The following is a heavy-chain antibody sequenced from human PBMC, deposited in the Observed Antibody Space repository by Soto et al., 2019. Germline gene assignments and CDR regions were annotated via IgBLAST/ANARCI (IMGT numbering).Heavy chain of an antibody. V-gene: IGHV3-21*01. CDR2: SSSTSSDT. D-gene: IGHD6-19*01. J-gene: IGHJ4*02. CDR1: GFTFSSYI. CDR3: ARQGWYGLDY. Sequence: GGSLRLSCAASGFTFSSYIMNWVRQAPGKGLEWVSSSSSTSSDTYYADPVKGRFTMSRDLAKKVVYLQTNSLRAENTAVYYCARQGWYGLDYWGRGTLVTVSS.